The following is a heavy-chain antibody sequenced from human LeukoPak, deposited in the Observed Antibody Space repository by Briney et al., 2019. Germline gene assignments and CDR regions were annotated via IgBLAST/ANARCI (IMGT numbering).Heavy chain of an antibody. CDR1: GFTFSSYG. Sequence: GGSLRLSCAASGFTFSSYGMHWVRQAPGKGLEWVAITSYDESYKNYADSVKGRFTISRDNSKNTLYLQMNSRSADDTAVYYCAKKLSGFLASFEYWGQGTLVTVSS. V-gene: IGHV3-30*18. CDR3: AKKLSGFLASFEY. CDR2: TSYDESYK. D-gene: IGHD3-22*01. J-gene: IGHJ4*02.